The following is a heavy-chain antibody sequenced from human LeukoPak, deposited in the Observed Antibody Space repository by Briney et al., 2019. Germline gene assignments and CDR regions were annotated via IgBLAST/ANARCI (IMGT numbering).Heavy chain of an antibody. Sequence: GGSLRLSCGTSGFTFSDSWMSWFRQAPGQGLEWVASIKDDGSDKYYLDSVRGRFTISRDNAEDSLHLQLDDLRAEDTAVFYCARHLLRGQNFDYWGQGTLVTVSS. J-gene: IGHJ4*02. CDR1: GFTFSDSW. CDR2: IKDDGSDK. CDR3: ARHLLRGQNFDY. V-gene: IGHV3-7*01.